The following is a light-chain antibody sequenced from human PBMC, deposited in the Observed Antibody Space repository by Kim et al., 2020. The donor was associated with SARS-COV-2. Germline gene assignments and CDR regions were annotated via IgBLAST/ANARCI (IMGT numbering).Light chain of an antibody. J-gene: IGLJ2*01. CDR2: QDE. Sequence: SYELTQPPSVSVSPGQTASITCFGDRLEDKYVSWFQQKPGQSPVLVIYQDEKRPSGLPERFSGSNSGNTASLTISGTQALDEADYYCQAWDSGTAVFGEG. CDR3: QAWDSGTAV. V-gene: IGLV3-1*01. CDR1: RLEDKY.